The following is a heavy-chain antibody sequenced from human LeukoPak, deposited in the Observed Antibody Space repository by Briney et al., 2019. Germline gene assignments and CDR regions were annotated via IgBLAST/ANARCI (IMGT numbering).Heavy chain of an antibody. CDR2: IYYTGGT. CDR1: GGSISPFY. V-gene: IGHV4-59*12. CDR3: ARDRGNFGSASCLDY. Sequence: SETLSLTCTVSGGSISPFYWNWIRQPPGKGLEWIGYIYYTGGTSYSPSLNSRATMSVDTSKNQFSLKLSSVTAADTAVYYCARDRGNFGSASCLDYWGQGTLVTVSS. J-gene: IGHJ4*02. D-gene: IGHD2-2*01.